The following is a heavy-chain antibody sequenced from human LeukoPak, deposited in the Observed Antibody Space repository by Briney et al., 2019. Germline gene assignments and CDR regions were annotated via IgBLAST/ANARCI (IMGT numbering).Heavy chain of an antibody. CDR3: AKTLRFLEWLRGAAFDI. V-gene: IGHV3-23*01. D-gene: IGHD3-3*01. J-gene: IGHJ3*02. CDR2: ISGRGGSR. Sequence: PGGALRLSCAASGFTFSSYAMNWVRQAPGKGLEGVSAISGRGGSRYYADSMQGRFTISRDNSKNTLYLQMNSLRAEDTAVYHCAKTLRFLEWLRGAAFDIWGQGTMVTVSS. CDR1: GFTFSSYA.